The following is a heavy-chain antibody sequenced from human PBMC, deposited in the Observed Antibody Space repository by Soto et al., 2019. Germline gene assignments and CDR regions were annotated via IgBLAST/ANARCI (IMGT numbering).Heavy chain of an antibody. J-gene: IGHJ5*02. V-gene: IGHV4-31*03. CDR2: IYYSGTT. CDR3: ARLEVTATNWFHP. Sequence: SETLSLTCTVSGGPISRGDYYWSWIRQHPGKGLEWIGNIYYSGTTYYNPSLKSRVTITVDTSKNQFSLNLSSVTAADTAVYYCARLEVTATNWFHPWSQGTLVTVSS. CDR1: GGPISRGDYY. D-gene: IGHD2-21*02.